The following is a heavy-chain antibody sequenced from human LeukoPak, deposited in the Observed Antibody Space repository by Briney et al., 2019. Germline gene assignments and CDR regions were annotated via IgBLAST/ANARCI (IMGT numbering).Heavy chain of an antibody. J-gene: IGHJ4*02. CDR1: GDSISSHY. CDR2: VYHSGSS. CDR3: ARVVYHYYASGSYSYYFDY. D-gene: IGHD3-10*01. Sequence: SETLSLTCTVSGDSISSHYWSWIRQPPGKGLEWLGYVYHSGSSNYNPSLKSRVTISVDTSKNQFSLKLSSVTAADTAVYSCARVVYHYYASGSYSYYFDYWGQGTLVTVSS. V-gene: IGHV4-59*11.